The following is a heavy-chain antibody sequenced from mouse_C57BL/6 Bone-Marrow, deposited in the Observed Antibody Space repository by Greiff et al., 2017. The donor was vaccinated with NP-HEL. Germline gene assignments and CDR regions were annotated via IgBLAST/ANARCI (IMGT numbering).Heavy chain of an antibody. V-gene: IGHV1-53*01. J-gene: IGHJ3*01. D-gene: IGHD3-3*01. CDR2: INPSNGGT. CDR3: ARSRYTNLGAWFAY. CDR1: GYTFTSYW. Sequence: QVQLQQSGTELVKPGASVKLSCKASGYTFTSYWMHWVKQRPGQGLEWIGNINPSNGGTNYNEKFKSKATLTVDKSSSTAYMQLSSLTSEDSAVYYCARSRYTNLGAWFAYWGQGTLVTVSA.